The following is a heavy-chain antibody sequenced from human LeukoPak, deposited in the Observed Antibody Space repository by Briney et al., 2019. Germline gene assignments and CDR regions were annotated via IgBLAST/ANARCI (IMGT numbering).Heavy chain of an antibody. Sequence: SETLSLTCTVSGGSISSYYWSWIRQPPGKGLEWIGYIYYSGSTNYNPSLKSRVTISVDTSKNQFSLKLSSVTAADTAVYYCARRVDYDILRGGWFDPWGQGTLVTVSS. J-gene: IGHJ5*02. V-gene: IGHV4-59*01. CDR1: GGSISSYY. CDR3: ARRVDYDILRGGWFDP. CDR2: IYYSGST. D-gene: IGHD3-9*01.